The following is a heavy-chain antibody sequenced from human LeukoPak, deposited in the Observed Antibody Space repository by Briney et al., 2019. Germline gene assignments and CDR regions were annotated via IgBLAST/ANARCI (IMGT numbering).Heavy chain of an antibody. D-gene: IGHD3-9*01. CDR1: GGSISSGGYS. CDR2: IYHSGST. Sequence: SETLSLTCAVSGGSISSGGYSWSWIRQPPGKGLEWIGYIYHSGSTYYNPSLKSRVTISVDRSKNQFSLKLSSVTAADTAVYYCARGPIYDILTGYSAYGMDVWGQGTTVTVSS. CDR3: ARGPIYDILTGYSAYGMDV. V-gene: IGHV4-30-2*01. J-gene: IGHJ6*02.